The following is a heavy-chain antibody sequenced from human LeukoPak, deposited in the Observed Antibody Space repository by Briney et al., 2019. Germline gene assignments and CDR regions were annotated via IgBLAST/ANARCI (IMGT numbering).Heavy chain of an antibody. V-gene: IGHV3-11*04. Sequence: GGSLRLSCAASGFTFSDYYMSWIRQAPGKGLEWVSYISSSGSTIYYADSVKSRFTISRDNAKNSLYLQMNSLRAEDTAVYYCARVVGDVADNWFDPWGQGTLVTVSS. CDR2: ISSSGSTI. CDR3: ARVVGDVADNWFDP. J-gene: IGHJ5*02. CDR1: GFTFSDYY. D-gene: IGHD1-26*01.